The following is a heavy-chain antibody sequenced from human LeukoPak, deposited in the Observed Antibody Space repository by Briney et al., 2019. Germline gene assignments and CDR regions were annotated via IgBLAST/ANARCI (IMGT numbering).Heavy chain of an antibody. CDR3: WIYNYGTQFDY. J-gene: IGHJ4*02. D-gene: IGHD3-22*01. CDR2: INHSGST. V-gene: IGHV4-34*01. Sequence: SETLSLTCTVSGGSISSYYWSWIRQPPGKGLEWIGEINHSGSTNYNPSLKSRVTISVDTSKNQFSLKLSSVTAADTAVYYCWIYNYGTQFDYWGQGTLVTVSS. CDR1: GGSISSYY.